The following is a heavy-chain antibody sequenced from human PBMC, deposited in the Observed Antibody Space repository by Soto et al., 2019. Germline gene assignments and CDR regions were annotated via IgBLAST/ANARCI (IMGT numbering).Heavy chain of an antibody. J-gene: IGHJ5*02. CDR2: INPSGGST. V-gene: IGHV1-46*03. Sequence: QVQLVQSRAEVKKPGASVKASCKASGYTFTSYYMHWVRQAPGQGITWMGIINPSGGSTSYAKKFQGRVTMPRDTCTSTVYMELSSLRSEDTAVYYCARASSTGGVIAADYLDPWGQGTLVTVSS. D-gene: IGHD6-13*01. CDR1: GYTFTSYY. CDR3: ARASSTGGVIAADYLDP.